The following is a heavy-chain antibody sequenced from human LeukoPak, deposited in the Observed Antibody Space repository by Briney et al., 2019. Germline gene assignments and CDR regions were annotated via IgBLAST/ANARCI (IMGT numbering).Heavy chain of an antibody. CDR2: FSGSGGST. Sequence: GGSLRLSCAASGFIFSNYAMIWVRQAPGKGLQWVSAFSGSGGSTYYADSVKGRFTISRDNSRNTLYLQMNSLRAEDTAVYYCARSGLSRFGFWGQGTLVTVSS. CDR1: GFIFSNYA. J-gene: IGHJ4*02. V-gene: IGHV3-23*01. D-gene: IGHD2/OR15-2a*01. CDR3: ARSGLSRFGF.